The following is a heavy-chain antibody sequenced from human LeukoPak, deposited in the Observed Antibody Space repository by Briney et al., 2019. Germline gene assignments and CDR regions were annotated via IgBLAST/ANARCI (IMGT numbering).Heavy chain of an antibody. CDR3: AKDHSFDYGDPYYYYGMDV. Sequence: AGGCLRLSCAASGFTFSSYGMDCVRQAPGKGLEWVAVISYDVSNKYYADSVKGRFTICRDNSKNTLYMQMNRLRAEDTAVYYCAKDHSFDYGDPYYYYGMDVWGKGTTVTVSS. CDR2: ISYDVSNK. D-gene: IGHD4-17*01. V-gene: IGHV3-30*18. J-gene: IGHJ6*04. CDR1: GFTFSSYG.